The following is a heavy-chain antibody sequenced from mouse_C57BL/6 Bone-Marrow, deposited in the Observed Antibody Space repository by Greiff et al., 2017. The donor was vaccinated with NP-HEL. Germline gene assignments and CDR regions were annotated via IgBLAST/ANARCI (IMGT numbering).Heavy chain of an antibody. Sequence: EVQLQQSVAELVRPGASVKLSCTASGFNIKNTYMHWVKQRPEQGLEWIGRIDPANGNTKYAPKFQGKATITADTASNTAYLQLSSLTSEDTAIYYCARFSGGRAPITTVVDYFDYWGQGTTLTVSS. J-gene: IGHJ2*01. CDR1: GFNIKNTY. CDR3: ARFSGGRAPITTVVDYFDY. CDR2: IDPANGNT. V-gene: IGHV14-3*01. D-gene: IGHD1-1*01.